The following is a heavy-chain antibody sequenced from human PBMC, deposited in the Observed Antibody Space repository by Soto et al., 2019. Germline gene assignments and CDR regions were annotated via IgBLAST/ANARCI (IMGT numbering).Heavy chain of an antibody. CDR1: GFSFSSQA. CDR2: ISNDGNRQ. V-gene: IGHV3-30-3*01. CDR3: ARDNYSYGSVGTPDI. D-gene: IGHD5-18*01. J-gene: IGHJ3*02. Sequence: LRLSCVASGFSFSSQAMHWVRQAPGKGLEWVAAISNDGNRQLYADSVKDRFTISRDNSRNTLDLQMNNLRTEDTGVYFCARDNYSYGSVGTPDIWGQGTMVTVSS.